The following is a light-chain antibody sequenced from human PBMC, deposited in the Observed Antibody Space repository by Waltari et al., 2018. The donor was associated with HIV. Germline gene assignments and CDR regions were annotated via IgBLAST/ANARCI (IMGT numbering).Light chain of an antibody. CDR2: DDN. CDR3: QVWDSGSDHPDVV. Sequence: SYVLTQPTSVSVAPGQTARITCGGNNIGSKSEHWYQQKPGQAPVLVVYDDNDRPSGIPERFFGSNSGNTATLTITRVEAGDEADYYCQVWDSGSDHPDVVFGGGTKLTVL. V-gene: IGLV3-21*02. J-gene: IGLJ2*01. CDR1: NIGSKS.